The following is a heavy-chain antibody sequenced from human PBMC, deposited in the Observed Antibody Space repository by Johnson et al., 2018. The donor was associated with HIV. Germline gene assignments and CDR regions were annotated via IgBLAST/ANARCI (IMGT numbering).Heavy chain of an antibody. CDR2: IKGDGSGQ. CDR3: ARLRWGSGDPLHDALDV. CDR1: GFTFNNYW. V-gene: IGHV3-7*01. D-gene: IGHD2-21*01. Sequence: MLLVESGGGLVQPGGSLRLSCAASGFTFNNYWMSWVRQAPGKGLEWVATIKGDGSGQDYVDSVEGRFTISRDYAKNSLYVQMNSLRAEDTAVYYCARLRWGSGDPLHDALDVWGQGTMVTVSS. J-gene: IGHJ3*01.